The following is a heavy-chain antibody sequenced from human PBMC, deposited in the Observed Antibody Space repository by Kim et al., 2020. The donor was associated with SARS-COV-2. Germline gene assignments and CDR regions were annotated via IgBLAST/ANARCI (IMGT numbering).Heavy chain of an antibody. J-gene: IGHJ6*02. D-gene: IGHD3-3*01. Sequence: GGSLRLSCAASGFTFSSYAMSWVRQAPGKGLEWVSAISGSGGRTYYADSVKGRFTISRDNSKNTLYLQMNSLRAEDPAVYYCANDGSITIFGVAPVAGYYSYGMDVWGQGTTLTVSS. CDR1: GFTFSSYA. V-gene: IGHV3-23*01. CDR3: ANDGSITIFGVAPVAGYYSYGMDV. CDR2: ISGSGGRT.